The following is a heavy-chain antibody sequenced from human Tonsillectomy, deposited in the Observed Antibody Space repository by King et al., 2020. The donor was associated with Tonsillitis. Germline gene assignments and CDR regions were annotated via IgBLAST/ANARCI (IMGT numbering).Heavy chain of an antibody. Sequence: VQLVESGAEVKKPGASVKVSGKASEYTFPDYYMHWVRQAPGQGLEWMGWINPKSGGTNYAQKFQGRVTLSRDTSISTAYMELSGLRSDDTAVYYCARASTTYCSGGSCLYYYYGLDVWGQGTTVTVSS. CDR2: INPKSGGT. D-gene: IGHD2-15*01. J-gene: IGHJ6*02. CDR3: ARASTTYCSGGSCLYYYYGLDV. V-gene: IGHV1-2*02. CDR1: EYTFPDYY.